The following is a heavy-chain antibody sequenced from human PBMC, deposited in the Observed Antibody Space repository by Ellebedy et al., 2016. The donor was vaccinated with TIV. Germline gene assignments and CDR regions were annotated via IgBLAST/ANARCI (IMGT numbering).Heavy chain of an antibody. J-gene: IGHJ5*02. CDR1: GYTFTDYY. V-gene: IGHV1-2*02. Sequence: ASVKVSCKASGYTFTDYYMHWVRQAPGQGLEWMGWINPNSCGTNYAQKFQGRVTMTRDTSISTAYMELSSLISEDTAVYYCAREGDYSNYMGFDPWGQGTLVTVSS. CDR2: INPNSCGT. D-gene: IGHD4-11*01. CDR3: AREGDYSNYMGFDP.